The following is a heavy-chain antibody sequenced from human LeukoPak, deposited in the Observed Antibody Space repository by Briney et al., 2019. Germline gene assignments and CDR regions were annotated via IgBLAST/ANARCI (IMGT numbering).Heavy chain of an antibody. CDR1: GFTFSSYG. D-gene: IGHD2-2*02. J-gene: IGHJ4*02. V-gene: IGHV3-33*06. CDR2: IWYDGSNK. Sequence: GRSLRLSCAASGFTFSSYGMHWVRQAPGKGLEWVAVIWYDGSNKYYADSVKGRFTISRDNSKNTLYLQMNSLRAEDTAVYYCAKDQGGNSCNTWGQGRLVTASS. CDR3: AKDQGGNSCNT.